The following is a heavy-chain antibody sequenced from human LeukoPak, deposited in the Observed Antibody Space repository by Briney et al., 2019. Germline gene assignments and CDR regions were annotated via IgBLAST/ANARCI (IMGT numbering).Heavy chain of an antibody. CDR2: IYHSGST. Sequence: SDTLSLTCDVSGESFSGYFWTWIRQPPGKGLEWIGEIYHSGSTNYNPSLKSRVTISVDTSKNQFSLKLSSVTAADTAVYYCARRSGYYFRIDYWGQGTLVTVSS. CDR1: GESFSGYF. D-gene: IGHD3-22*01. CDR3: ARRSGYYFRIDY. V-gene: IGHV4-34*01. J-gene: IGHJ4*02.